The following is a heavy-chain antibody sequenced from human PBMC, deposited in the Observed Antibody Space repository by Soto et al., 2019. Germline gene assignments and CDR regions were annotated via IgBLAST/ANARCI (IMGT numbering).Heavy chain of an antibody. J-gene: IGHJ6*02. D-gene: IGHD2-15*01. CDR1: GFTFSSYW. CDR2: IKQDGSEK. Sequence: SLRLSCAASGFTFSSYWMSWVRQAPGKGLEWVANIKQDGSEKYYVDSVKGRFTISRDNAKNSLYLQMNSLRAEDTAVYYCARVAGRDIVVVVAAQYGMDVWGQGTTVTVSS. CDR3: ARVAGRDIVVVVAAQYGMDV. V-gene: IGHV3-7*03.